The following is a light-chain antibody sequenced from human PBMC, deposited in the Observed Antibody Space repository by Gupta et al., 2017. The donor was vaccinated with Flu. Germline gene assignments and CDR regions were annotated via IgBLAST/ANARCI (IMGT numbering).Light chain of an antibody. CDR3: HQYGSSRRT. V-gene: IGKV3-20*01. Sequence: EIVLTQSPGTLSLSPGERATLSCRASQSVSSSYLAWYQQKPGQAPRLLIYGASSRATGIPDRFSGCGSGTAFTLTIIRLEPQHFAVYYSHQYGSSRRTFGQGTKVEIK. J-gene: IGKJ1*01. CDR2: GAS. CDR1: QSVSSSY.